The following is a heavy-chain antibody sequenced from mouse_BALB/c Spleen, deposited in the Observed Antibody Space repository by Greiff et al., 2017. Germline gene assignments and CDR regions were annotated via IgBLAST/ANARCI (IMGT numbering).Heavy chain of an antibody. CDR1: GYTFTNYW. J-gene: IGHJ4*01. CDR3: ARGLLGYAMDY. Sequence: QVQLQQSGAELVRPGTSVKISCKASGYTFTNYWLGWVKQRPGHGLEWIGDIYPGGGYTNYNEKFKGKATLTADTSSSTAYMQLSSLTSEDSAVYYCARGLLGYAMDYWGQGTSVTVSS. CDR2: IYPGGGYT. V-gene: IGHV1-63*02. D-gene: IGHD4-1*01.